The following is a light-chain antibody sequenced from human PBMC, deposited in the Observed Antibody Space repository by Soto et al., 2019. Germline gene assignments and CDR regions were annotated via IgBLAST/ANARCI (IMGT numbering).Light chain of an antibody. J-gene: IGKJ5*01. V-gene: IGKV3D-20*02. CDR3: QQRHMWPIT. Sequence: ETVLTQSPGTLSLSPGERATLSCRASQSVNNDYLAWYQQRPGLAPRLLIFGASGRATGIPDRFSGSGSGTDFTLTISSLEPEDSAVYYCQQRHMWPITFGQGTRLEIK. CDR1: QSVNNDY. CDR2: GAS.